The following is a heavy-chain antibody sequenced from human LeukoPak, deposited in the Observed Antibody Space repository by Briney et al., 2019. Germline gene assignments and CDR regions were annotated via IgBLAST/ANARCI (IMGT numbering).Heavy chain of an antibody. V-gene: IGHV4-59*01. J-gene: IGHJ4*02. CDR3: ATSRGVLTPFDY. Sequence: PSETLSLTCTVSGASISSYYWSWIRQPPGKGLEWIGYIYYSGGTNYNPSLKSRVTISVDTSKSQFSLKLNSVTAADTAVYYCATSRGVLTPFDYWGQGTLVTVSS. D-gene: IGHD3-10*01. CDR1: GASISSYY. CDR2: IYYSGGT.